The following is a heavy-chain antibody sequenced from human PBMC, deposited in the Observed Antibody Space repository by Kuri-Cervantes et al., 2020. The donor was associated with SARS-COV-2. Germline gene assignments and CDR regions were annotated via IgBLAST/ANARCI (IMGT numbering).Heavy chain of an antibody. V-gene: IGHV3-30-3*01. Sequence: LSLTCAASGFTFGSYAMHWVRQAPGKGLEWVAVISYDGSNKYYADSVKGRFTISRDNSKNTLYLQMNSLRAEDTAVYYCARPGRYYYYMDVWGKGTTVTVSS. CDR1: GFTFGSYA. J-gene: IGHJ6*03. CDR2: ISYDGSNK. D-gene: IGHD2-8*02. CDR3: ARPGRYYYYMDV.